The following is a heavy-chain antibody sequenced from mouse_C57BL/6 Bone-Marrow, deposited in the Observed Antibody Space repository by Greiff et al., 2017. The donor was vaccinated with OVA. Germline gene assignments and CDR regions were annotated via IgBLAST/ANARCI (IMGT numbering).Heavy chain of an antibody. V-gene: IGHV1-78*01. J-gene: IGHJ1*03. CDR3: ARVSYYGSGYYWYFDV. CDR2: IYPRDGST. D-gene: IGHD1-1*01. CDR1: GYTFTDHT. Sequence: QVQLKESDAELVKPGASVKISCKVSGYTFTDHTIHWMKQRPEQGLEWIGYIYPRDGSTKYNEKFKGKATLTADISSSTAYMQLNSLTSEVSAVYFCARVSYYGSGYYWYFDVWGTGTTVTGSA.